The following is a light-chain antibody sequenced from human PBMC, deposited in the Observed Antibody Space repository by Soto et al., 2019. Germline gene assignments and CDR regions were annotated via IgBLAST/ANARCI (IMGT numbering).Light chain of an antibody. CDR1: SGSIANNY. CDR2: ENK. J-gene: IGLJ2*01. CDR3: QSYDADFVI. Sequence: NFMLTQPHSVSESPGKTVTISCTRSSGSIANNYVQWYQQRPGSAPTTVIYENKLRPSGGPSRFSGSSNGSSNSASLTLSGLHTEDEADFYCQSYDADFVIFGGGTKLTVL. V-gene: IGLV6-57*04.